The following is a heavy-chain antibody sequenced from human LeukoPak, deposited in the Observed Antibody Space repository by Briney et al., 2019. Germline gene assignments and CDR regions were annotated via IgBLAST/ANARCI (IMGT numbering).Heavy chain of an antibody. Sequence: GGSLRLSCAASGFTFSSYAMHWVRQAPGKGLEWVAVISYDGSNKYYADSVKGRFTISRDNSKNTLYLQMNSLRADDTAIYYCAKGPDKYCTAGSCYGASWGQGTQVTVSS. V-gene: IGHV3-30*04. CDR3: AKGPDKYCTAGSCYGAS. CDR2: ISYDGSNK. CDR1: GFTFSSYA. D-gene: IGHD2-15*01. J-gene: IGHJ5*02.